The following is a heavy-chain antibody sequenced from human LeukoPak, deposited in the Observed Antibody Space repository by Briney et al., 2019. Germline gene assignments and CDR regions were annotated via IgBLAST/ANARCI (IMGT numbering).Heavy chain of an antibody. J-gene: IGHJ4*02. CDR3: ARDDAVAGFFDY. CDR1: GGSIRCYS. CDR2: IYTSGST. Sequence: SETLSLTCTVSGGSIRCYSSSSIREPAGKGLEWVGRIYTSGSTNYNPSLKSRVTMSVDTSKNQFSLKLSSVTAADTAAYYCARDDAVAGFFDYWGQGTLVTVSS. D-gene: IGHD6-19*01. V-gene: IGHV4-4*07.